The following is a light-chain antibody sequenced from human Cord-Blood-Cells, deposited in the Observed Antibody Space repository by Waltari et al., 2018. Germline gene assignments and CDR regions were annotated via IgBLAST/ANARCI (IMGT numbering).Light chain of an antibody. V-gene: IGKV3-20*01. CDR3: QQYGSSPP. J-gene: IGKJ3*01. Sequence: EIVLTQSPGTLSLSPGERATLSCRASQSVSSSYLALYQQKPGQAPRLLIYGASSRATGIPDRFSGSGSGTDFTLTISRLEPEDFAVYYCQQYGSSPPFGPGTKVDIK. CDR2: GAS. CDR1: QSVSSSY.